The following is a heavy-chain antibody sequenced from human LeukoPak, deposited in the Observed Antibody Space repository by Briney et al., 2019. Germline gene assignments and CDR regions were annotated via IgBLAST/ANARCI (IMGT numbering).Heavy chain of an antibody. Sequence: PGGSLRLSCAASGFTFSDYYMSWIRQAPGKGVEWVSYISSSGSTIYYADSVKGRFTISRDNAKNSLYLQMNSLRAEDTAVYYCARDLLNYYYMDVWGKGTTVTISS. J-gene: IGHJ6*03. CDR3: ARDLLNYYYMDV. CDR2: ISSSGSTI. V-gene: IGHV3-11*01. CDR1: GFTFSDYY.